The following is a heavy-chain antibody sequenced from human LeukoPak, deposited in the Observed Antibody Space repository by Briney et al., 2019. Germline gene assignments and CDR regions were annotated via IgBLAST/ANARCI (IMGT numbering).Heavy chain of an antibody. CDR3: ARITGPVRGSTAPRNSDY. J-gene: IGHJ4*02. CDR1: GYTFTHYG. D-gene: IGHD3-10*01. V-gene: IGHV1-18*01. Sequence: ASVKVSCKASGYTFTHYGISWVRQAPGLGLEWVGWISAYNGNTYYEQKFQGRVTMTTDTSTSTAYMELRSLRSDDTAVYYCARITGPVRGSTAPRNSDYWGQGTLVTVSS. CDR2: ISAYNGNT.